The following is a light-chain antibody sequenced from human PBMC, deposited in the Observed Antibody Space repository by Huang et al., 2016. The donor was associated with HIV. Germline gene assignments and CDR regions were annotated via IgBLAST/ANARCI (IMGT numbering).Light chain of an antibody. CDR3: QQYYSYRT. V-gene: IGKV1-8*01. J-gene: IGKJ1*01. CDR2: AAS. Sequence: AIRMTQSPSSLSASTGDRVNITCRASQDINNFLAWYQQKPGKAPNLLIYAASILETGVPSRFSGSGSGTEFNLSISCLQYEDFATYYCQQYYSYRTFGQGTQVEIK. CDR1: QDINNF.